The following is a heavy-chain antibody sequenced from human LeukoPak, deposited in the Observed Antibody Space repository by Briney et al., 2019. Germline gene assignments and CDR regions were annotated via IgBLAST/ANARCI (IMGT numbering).Heavy chain of an antibody. Sequence: SETLSLTCTVSGGSISTYYWSWIRQSPGKGLEWIGNIFHSGDTYYNPSLESRVTISVDTSKNQFSLKLSSVTAADTAVYYCARGTHDYSNYFYYYYYMDVWGKGTTVTVSS. CDR2: IFHSGDT. V-gene: IGHV4-59*12. J-gene: IGHJ6*03. D-gene: IGHD4-11*01. CDR3: ARGTHDYSNYFYYYYYMDV. CDR1: GGSISTYY.